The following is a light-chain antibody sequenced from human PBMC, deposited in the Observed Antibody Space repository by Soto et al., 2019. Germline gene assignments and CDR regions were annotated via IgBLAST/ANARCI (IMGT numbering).Light chain of an antibody. CDR2: GVY. Sequence: ETVMTQSAATLSVSPWEGATLSCRASQSVSSNLAWYQQKPGQAPRLLIYGVYTRAPGIPARFSGSGSGTEFTLTISSLQSEGFAVYYCQQYHSWPPRTFGQGTKVDIK. CDR1: QSVSSN. V-gene: IGKV3D-15*01. J-gene: IGKJ1*01. CDR3: QQYHSWPPRT.